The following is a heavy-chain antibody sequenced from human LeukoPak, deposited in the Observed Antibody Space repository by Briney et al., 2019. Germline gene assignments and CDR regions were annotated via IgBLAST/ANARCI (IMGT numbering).Heavy chain of an antibody. V-gene: IGHV1-18*01. J-gene: IGHJ4*02. CDR3: ARVLYRLQIVDY. CDR2: ISAYNGNT. CDR1: GYTFTSSG. D-gene: IGHD1-1*01. Sequence: ASVKVSCKASGYTFTSSGISWVRQAPGQGLEWMGWISAYNGNTNYAQKLQGRVTMTTDTSTSTAYMELRSLRSDDTAVYYCARVLYRLQIVDYWGQGTLVTVSS.